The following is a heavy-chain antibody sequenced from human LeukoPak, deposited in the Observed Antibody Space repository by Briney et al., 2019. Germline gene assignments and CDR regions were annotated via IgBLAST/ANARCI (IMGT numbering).Heavy chain of an antibody. CDR2: ISYDGSNK. Sequence: GRSLRLSCAASGFTFSCYAMHWVRQAPGKGLEWVAVISYDGSNKYYADSVKGRFTISRDNSKNTLYLQMNSLRAEDTAVYYCARGPTGTPFDYWGQGTLVTVSS. CDR1: GFTFSCYA. J-gene: IGHJ4*02. CDR3: ARGPTGTPFDY. D-gene: IGHD1-14*01. V-gene: IGHV3-30*01.